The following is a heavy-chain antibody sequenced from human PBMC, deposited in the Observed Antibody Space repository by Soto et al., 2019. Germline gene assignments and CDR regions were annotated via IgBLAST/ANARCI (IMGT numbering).Heavy chain of an antibody. D-gene: IGHD6-6*01. J-gene: IGHJ3*02. Sequence: GGSLRLSCAASGFTFSSYAMSWVRQAPGKGLEWVSAISGSGGSTYYADSVKGRFTISRDNSKNTLYLQMNSLRAEDTAVYYCANMVGQLVRDVLQGSEVRAPQEDAFDIWGQGTMVTVSS. V-gene: IGHV3-23*01. CDR2: ISGSGGST. CDR3: ANMVGQLVRDVLQGSEVRAPQEDAFDI. CDR1: GFTFSSYA.